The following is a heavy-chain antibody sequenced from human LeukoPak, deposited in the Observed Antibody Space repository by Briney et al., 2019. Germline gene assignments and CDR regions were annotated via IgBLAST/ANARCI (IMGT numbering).Heavy chain of an antibody. J-gene: IGHJ6*02. CDR2: ISSSGSPI. D-gene: IGHD6-19*01. CDR1: GFTFSDYY. CDR3: ARDHKYSSGWYLGYYYYGMDV. Sequence: GGSLRLSCAASGFTFSDYYMSWIRQAPGKGLEWVSYISSSGSPIYYADSVKGRFTISRDNAKNSLYLQMNSLRAEDTAVYYCARDHKYSSGWYLGYYYYGMDVWGQGTTVTVSS. V-gene: IGHV3-11*01.